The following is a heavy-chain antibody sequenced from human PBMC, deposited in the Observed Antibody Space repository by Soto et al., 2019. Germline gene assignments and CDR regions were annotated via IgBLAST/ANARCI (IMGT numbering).Heavy chain of an antibody. V-gene: IGHV1-69*01. CDR3: ARVSPPDDFYGYYGMDV. D-gene: IGHD3-3*01. CDR2: IIPIFGTA. CDR1: GGTFSSYA. J-gene: IGHJ6*02. Sequence: QVQLVQSGAEVKKPGSSVKVSCKASGGTFSSYAISWVRQAPGQGLEWMGGIIPIFGTANYAQKFQGRVTITADESTSTAYMELSSLRSEDTAVYHCARVSPPDDFYGYYGMDVWGQGTTVTVSS.